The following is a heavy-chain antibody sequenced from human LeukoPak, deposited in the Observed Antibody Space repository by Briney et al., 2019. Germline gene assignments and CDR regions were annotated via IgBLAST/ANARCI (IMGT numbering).Heavy chain of an antibody. CDR1: GVSTNTYYY. J-gene: IGHJ4*02. D-gene: IGHD1-26*01. V-gene: IGHV4-59*08. CDR3: ATNIPTPTTSPPLGY. CDR2: VDYSGRT. Sequence: SETLFLTCTVSGVSTNTYYYWSWIRQPPGKGLEWIGYVDYSGRTKYSPSLKSRVTISVDTSKYQFSLELSSVTAADTAVYYCATNIPTPTTSPPLGYWGQGTLVTVSS.